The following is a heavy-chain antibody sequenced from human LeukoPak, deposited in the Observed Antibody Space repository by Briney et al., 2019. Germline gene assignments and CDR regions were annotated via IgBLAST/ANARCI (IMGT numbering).Heavy chain of an antibody. J-gene: IGHJ5*02. CDR1: GYSFTDYY. D-gene: IGHD2-21*01. CDR3: ARADRLDGGPYLIGP. Sequence: ASVKVSCKTSGYSFTDYYMHWVRQAPGQGLEWMGWINPNSGGTSSAQKFQGRVTMTRDTSITTVYMEVSWLTSDDTAIYYCARADRLDGGPYLIGPWGQGTLVTVSP. CDR2: INPNSGGT. V-gene: IGHV1-2*02.